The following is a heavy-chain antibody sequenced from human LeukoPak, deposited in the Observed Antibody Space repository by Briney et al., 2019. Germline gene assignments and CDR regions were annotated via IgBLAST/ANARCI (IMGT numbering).Heavy chain of an antibody. CDR3: AREGYSGYDHDDY. J-gene: IGHJ4*02. CDR1: GFTFSSYS. CDR2: ISSSSSYI. D-gene: IGHD5-12*01. Sequence: PGGSLRLSCAASGFTFSSYSMNWVRQAPGKGLEWVSSISSSSSYIYYADSVKGRFTISRDNAKNSLYLQMNSLRAEDTALYYCAREGYSGYDHDDYWGQGTLVTVSS. V-gene: IGHV3-21*04.